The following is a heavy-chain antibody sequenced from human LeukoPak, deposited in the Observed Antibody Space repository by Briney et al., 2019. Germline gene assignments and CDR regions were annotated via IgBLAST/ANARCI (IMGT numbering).Heavy chain of an antibody. Sequence: GGSLRLSCAASGFTVITNGMTGVRQARGKGVEWVSVLYSDGNTKYADSVQGRFTISRDNSKNTLYLEMNSLSPDDTAVYYCARGVEPLAANTLAYWGQGTLVTVSS. CDR2: LYSDGNT. D-gene: IGHD1-14*01. J-gene: IGHJ4*02. CDR1: GFTVITNG. CDR3: ARGVEPLAANTLAY. V-gene: IGHV3-53*01.